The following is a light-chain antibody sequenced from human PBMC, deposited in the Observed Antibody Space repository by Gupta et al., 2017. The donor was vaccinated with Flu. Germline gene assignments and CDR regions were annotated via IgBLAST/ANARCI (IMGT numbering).Light chain of an antibody. CDR2: GAS. V-gene: IGKV3-15*01. Sequence: ATLSVSPGERATLSCRASQSVSSNLAWYQQKPSQAPRLLIYGASTRDTGIPARFSGSGYGTEFTLTISSRQSEDFAVYYCQQDNNWPPWTFGQGTKVEIK. CDR3: QQDNNWPPWT. J-gene: IGKJ1*01. CDR1: QSVSSN.